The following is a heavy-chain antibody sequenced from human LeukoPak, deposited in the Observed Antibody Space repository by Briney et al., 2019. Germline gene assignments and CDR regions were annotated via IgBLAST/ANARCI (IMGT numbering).Heavy chain of an antibody. J-gene: IGHJ4*02. CDR1: GGSISSSSYY. CDR3: ARGQEFGELSYPDFDY. V-gene: IGHV4-39*07. CDR2: IDHSGST. D-gene: IGHD3-10*01. Sequence: PSETLSLTCTVSGGSISSSSYYWGWIRQPPGKGLEWIGEIDHSGSTNYNPSLKSRVTISVDTSKNQFSLKLSSVTAADTAVYYCARGQEFGELSYPDFDYWGQGTLVTVSS.